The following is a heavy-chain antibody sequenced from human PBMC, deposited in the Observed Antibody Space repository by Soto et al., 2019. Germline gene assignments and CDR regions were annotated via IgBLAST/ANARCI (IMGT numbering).Heavy chain of an antibody. J-gene: IGHJ6*02. CDR2: INYSGST. Sequence: AETLSLTCAVYGESFVNHYWTCIRHSPFKGLEWVGEINYSGSTRYNWSLGSRVTISVDTSKNQFSLMVTSVTAEDTAVYYCARGVVYRDVGLAYGMDVWGQGTTVTVS. D-gene: IGHD3-22*01. CDR3: ARGVVYRDVGLAYGMDV. V-gene: IGHV4-34*01. CDR1: GESFVNHY.